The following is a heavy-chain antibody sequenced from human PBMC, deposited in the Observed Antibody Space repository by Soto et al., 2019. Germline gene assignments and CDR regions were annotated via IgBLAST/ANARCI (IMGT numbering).Heavy chain of an antibody. J-gene: IGHJ4*02. D-gene: IGHD6-19*01. CDR2: INSDGDST. CDR1: GFALNNYW. V-gene: IGHV3-74*01. Sequence: EVQLVESGGGSVQPGGSLRLSCAASGFALNNYWMHWVRQAPGKGLVWVSRINSDGDSTIYADSVKGRFTISRDIAKNTQYLQMNSLRVEDTAVYYCARGPTSGGWTDYWGQGTLVTVSS. CDR3: ARGPTSGGWTDY.